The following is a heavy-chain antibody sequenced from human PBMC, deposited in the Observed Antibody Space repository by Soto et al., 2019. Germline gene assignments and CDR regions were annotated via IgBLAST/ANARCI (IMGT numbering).Heavy chain of an antibody. CDR2: IDPSDSYT. CDR1: GYSFTSYW. V-gene: IGHV5-10-1*01. Sequence: PGESLKISCQGSGYSFTSYWISWVRQMPGKGLEWVGRIDPSDSYTNYLPSYQGHVTNSDYKSISTAYLQWNSLKAPDTAMYYCSRVLRGNTTPSYYYGTDVWGQGTTVTVSS. CDR3: SRVLRGNTTPSYYYGTDV. D-gene: IGHD1-1*01. J-gene: IGHJ6*02.